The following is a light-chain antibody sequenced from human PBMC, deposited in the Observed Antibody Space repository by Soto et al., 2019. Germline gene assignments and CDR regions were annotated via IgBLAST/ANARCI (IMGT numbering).Light chain of an antibody. Sequence: DVQMTQSPSSLSAFVGDRVTITCRASQGIAPYLAWFQQKPGKVPKLLIYATSTLQSGVPSRFSGSGSGTDFTVTINSLQPGDVGTYYCQKYNSAPLTFGGGTKVEIK. CDR2: ATS. CDR3: QKYNSAPLT. CDR1: QGIAPY. J-gene: IGKJ4*01. V-gene: IGKV1-27*01.